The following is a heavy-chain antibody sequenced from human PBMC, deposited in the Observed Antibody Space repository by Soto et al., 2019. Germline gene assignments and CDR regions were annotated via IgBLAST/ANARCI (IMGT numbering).Heavy chain of an antibody. CDR3: ARDRDSGWFDAFEI. CDR2: IYYSGST. J-gene: IGHJ3*02. Sequence: PSETLSLTCTVSGGSISSGGYYWSWIRQHPGKGLEWIGYIYYSGSTYYNPSLKSRVTISVDTSKNQFSLKLSSVTAADTAVYYCARDRDSGWFDAFEIWGQGTMVTVSS. V-gene: IGHV4-31*03. CDR1: GGSISSGGYY. D-gene: IGHD6-19*01.